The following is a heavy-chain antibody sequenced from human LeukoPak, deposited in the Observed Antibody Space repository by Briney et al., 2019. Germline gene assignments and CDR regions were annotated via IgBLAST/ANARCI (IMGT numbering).Heavy chain of an antibody. CDR3: ARTHEYFDY. CDR1: GGSISSYY. CDR2: IYYSGST. V-gene: IGHV4-59*01. J-gene: IGHJ4*02. Sequence: ASETLSLTCTVSGGSISSYYWSWIRQPPGKGLEWIGYIYYSGSTNYNPSLKSRVTISEDTSKNQFSLKLSSVTAADTAVYYCARTHEYFDYWGQGTLVTVSS.